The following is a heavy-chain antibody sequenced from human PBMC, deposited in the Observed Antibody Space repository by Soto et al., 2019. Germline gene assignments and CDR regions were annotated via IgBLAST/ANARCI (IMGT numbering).Heavy chain of an antibody. J-gene: IGHJ4*02. CDR2: ISYDGSNK. V-gene: IGHV3-30*18. CDR3: AKVHSNYYDSSGPLDY. D-gene: IGHD3-22*01. Sequence: VGSLRLSCAASGFTFSSYGMHWVRQAPGKGLEWVAVISYDGSNKYYADSVKGRFTISRGNSKNTLYLQMNSLRAEDTAVYYCAKVHSNYYDSSGPLDYWGQGTLVTVSS. CDR1: GFTFSSYG.